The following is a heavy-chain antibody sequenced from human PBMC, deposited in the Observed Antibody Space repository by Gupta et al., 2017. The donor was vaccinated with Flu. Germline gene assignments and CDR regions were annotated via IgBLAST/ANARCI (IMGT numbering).Heavy chain of an antibody. D-gene: IGHD3-10*01. CDR2: IYWDDDK. V-gene: IGHV2-5*02. Sequence: VGWIRQPPGKALELLALIYWDDDKRYSPSLKSRLTITKDTSKNQVVLTVTNMDPVETATYYGAHIGPTYDGSGSYTSSFDPGGQGTLVTVSS. J-gene: IGHJ5*02. CDR3: AHIGPTYDGSGSYTSSFDP.